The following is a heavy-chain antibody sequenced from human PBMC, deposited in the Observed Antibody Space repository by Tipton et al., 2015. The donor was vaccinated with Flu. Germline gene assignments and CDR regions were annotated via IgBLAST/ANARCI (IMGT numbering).Heavy chain of an antibody. D-gene: IGHD3-10*01. CDR2: INHSGST. V-gene: IGHV4-34*01. CDR1: GGSFSGYY. Sequence: TLSLTCAVYGGSFSGYYWNWIRQPPGKGLEWIGEINHSGSTNYNPSLKSRVTISVDTSKNQFSLKLSSVTAADTAVYYCARGLYGSGSYQRRYFDYWGQGTLVTASS. J-gene: IGHJ4*02. CDR3: ARGLYGSGSYQRRYFDY.